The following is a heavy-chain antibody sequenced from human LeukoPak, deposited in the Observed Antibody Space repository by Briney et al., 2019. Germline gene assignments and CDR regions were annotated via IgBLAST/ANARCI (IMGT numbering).Heavy chain of an antibody. CDR3: ARTRAATPLLFDY. V-gene: IGHV3-7*01. Sequence: GGSLRFSCTAPGFTFSSYWMSWVRQAPGKGLEGVAKIKENGSETNYVDAVKHRFTICRENAKNSLYLQMNSLRAEDTAVYHCARTRAATPLLFDYWGQGTLVTVSS. D-gene: IGHD2-15*01. CDR1: GFTFSSYW. J-gene: IGHJ4*02. CDR2: IKENGSET.